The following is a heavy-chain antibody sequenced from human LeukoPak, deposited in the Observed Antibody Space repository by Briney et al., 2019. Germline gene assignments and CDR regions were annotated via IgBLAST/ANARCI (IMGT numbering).Heavy chain of an antibody. CDR2: INHSGST. V-gene: IGHV4-34*01. D-gene: IGHD1-7*01. CDR1: GGSFSGYY. CDR3: ARGVLSYNWNWISNWFDP. Sequence: SETLSLTCAVYGGSFSGYYWSWIRQPPGKGLEWIGEINHSGSTNYNPSLKSRVTISVDTSKNQFSLKLSSVTAADTAVYYCARGVLSYNWNWISNWFDPWGQGTLVTVSS. J-gene: IGHJ5*02.